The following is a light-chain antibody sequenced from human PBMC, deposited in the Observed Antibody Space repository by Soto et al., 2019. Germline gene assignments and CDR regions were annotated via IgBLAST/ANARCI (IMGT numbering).Light chain of an antibody. Sequence: SVLTQPASVSGSPGQSITISRPGTSSEVGGYNYVSWYQQHPGKAPKLMIYDVSNRPSGVSNRFSGSKSGNTASLTISGLQAEDEADYYCSSYTSSSTLFVFGTGTKVTVL. CDR3: SSYTSSSTLFV. CDR1: SSEVGGYNY. CDR2: DVS. V-gene: IGLV2-14*01. J-gene: IGLJ1*01.